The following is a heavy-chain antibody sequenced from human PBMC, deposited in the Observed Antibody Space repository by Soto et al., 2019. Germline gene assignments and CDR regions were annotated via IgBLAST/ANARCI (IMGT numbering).Heavy chain of an antibody. CDR3: ARDTLKYSYGSYYFDY. J-gene: IGHJ4*02. Sequence: PGGSLRLSCAASGFTFSSYGMHWVRQAPGKGLEWVAVIWYDGSNKYYADSVKGRFTISRDNSKNTLYLQMNSLRAEDTAVYYCARDTLKYSYGSYYFDYWGQGTLVTVSS. CDR2: IWYDGSNK. D-gene: IGHD5-18*01. V-gene: IGHV3-33*01. CDR1: GFTFSSYG.